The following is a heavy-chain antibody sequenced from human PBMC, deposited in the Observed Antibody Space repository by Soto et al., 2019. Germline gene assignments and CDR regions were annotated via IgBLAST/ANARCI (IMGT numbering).Heavy chain of an antibody. CDR2: IIPILGIA. CDR3: ASPRSGVGGDYYYYYMDV. CDR1: GGTFSSYT. J-gene: IGHJ6*03. D-gene: IGHD3-3*01. V-gene: IGHV1-69*02. Sequence: QVQLVQSGAEVKKPGSSVKVSCKASGGTFSSYTISWVRQAPGQGLEWMGMIIPILGIANYAQKFQGRVTITADKSTSTAYMELSSLRSEDTAVYYFASPRSGVGGDYYYYYMDVWGKGTTVTVSS.